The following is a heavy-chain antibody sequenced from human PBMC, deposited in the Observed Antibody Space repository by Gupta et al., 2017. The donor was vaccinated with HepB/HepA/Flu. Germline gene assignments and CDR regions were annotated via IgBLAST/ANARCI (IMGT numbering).Heavy chain of an antibody. Sequence: QLQLQESGPGLVKPLESLSPTCTVSGGSISSSCSYWGWFRQPPGKGLEWIGSIYYSGSTYYNPSLKSRVTISVDTSKNQFSLKLSAVTAADTAVYYCASLPRGLFDYWGQGTLVTGSS. J-gene: IGHJ4*02. D-gene: IGHD3-10*01. CDR2: IYYSGST. CDR1: GGSISSSCSY. CDR3: ASLPRGLFDY. V-gene: IGHV4-39*01.